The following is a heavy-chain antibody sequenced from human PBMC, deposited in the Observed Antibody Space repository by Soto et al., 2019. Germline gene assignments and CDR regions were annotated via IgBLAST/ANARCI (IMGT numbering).Heavy chain of an antibody. CDR3: ARNCAGGLNYYYYMDV. Sequence: EVQLVESGGGLVKPGGSLRLSCAASGFTFSSYSMNWVRQAPGKGLEWVSSISSSSSYIYYADSVKGRFTISRDNAKNSLYLQMNSLRAEDTAVYYCARNCAGGLNYYYYMDVWGKGTTVTVSS. D-gene: IGHD1-26*01. V-gene: IGHV3-21*01. CDR2: ISSSSSYI. J-gene: IGHJ6*03. CDR1: GFTFSSYS.